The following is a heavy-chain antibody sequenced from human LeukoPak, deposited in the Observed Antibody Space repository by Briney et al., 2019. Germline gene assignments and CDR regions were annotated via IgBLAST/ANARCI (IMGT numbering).Heavy chain of an antibody. CDR2: ISGSGGST. CDR1: GFTFSSYG. J-gene: IGHJ3*02. CDR3: AKDLGYCSGGSCFDAFDI. Sequence: GGSLRLSCAASGFTFSSYGMSWVRQAPGRGLEWVSAISGSGGSTYYADSVKGRFTISRDNSKNTLYLQMNSLRAEDTAVYYCAKDLGYCSGGSCFDAFDIWGQGTMVTVSP. D-gene: IGHD2-15*01. V-gene: IGHV3-23*01.